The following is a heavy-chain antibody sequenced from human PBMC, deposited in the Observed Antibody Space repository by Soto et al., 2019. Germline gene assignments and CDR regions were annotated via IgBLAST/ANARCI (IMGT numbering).Heavy chain of an antibody. V-gene: IGHV1-69*13. CDR2: IIPIFGTA. CDR1: GGTFSSYA. J-gene: IGHJ6*02. Sequence: GASVKVSCKASGGTFSSYAISWVRQAPGQGLEWMGGIIPIFGTANYAQKFQGRVTITADESTSTAYMELSSLRSEDTAVYYCARPLRGYCSSTSCAKDRNYYYGMDVWGQGTTVTVSS. CDR3: ARPLRGYCSSTSCAKDRNYYYGMDV. D-gene: IGHD2-2*01.